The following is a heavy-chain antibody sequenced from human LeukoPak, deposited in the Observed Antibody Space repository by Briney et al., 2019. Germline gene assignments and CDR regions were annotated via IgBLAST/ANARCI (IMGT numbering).Heavy chain of an antibody. CDR1: EFTFSDYY. D-gene: IGHD5-18*01. CDR2: ISSSGSTI. Sequence: GGSLRLSCAASEFTFSDYYMSWIRQAPGKGLEWVSYISSSGSTIYYADSVKGRFTISRDNAKNSLYLQMNSLRAEDTAVYYCAGDRYGFCWFDPWGQGTLVTVSS. CDR3: AGDRYGFCWFDP. V-gene: IGHV3-11*01. J-gene: IGHJ5*02.